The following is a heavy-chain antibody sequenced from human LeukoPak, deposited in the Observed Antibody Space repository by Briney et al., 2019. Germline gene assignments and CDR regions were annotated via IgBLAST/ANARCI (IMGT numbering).Heavy chain of an antibody. V-gene: IGHV3-21*01. CDR2: ISSSSSYI. CDR1: GFTFSSYS. Sequence: GGSLRLSCAASGFTFSSYSMNWVRQAPGKGLEWVSSISSSSSYIYYADSVKGRFTISRDNAKNSLYLQMNSLRAEDTAVYYCARRLRGGDAFDIWGQGTMVTVSS. D-gene: IGHD3-10*01. CDR3: ARRLRGGDAFDI. J-gene: IGHJ3*02.